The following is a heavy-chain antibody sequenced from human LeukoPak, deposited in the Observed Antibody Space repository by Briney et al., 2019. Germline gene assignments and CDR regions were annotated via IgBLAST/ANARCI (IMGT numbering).Heavy chain of an antibody. D-gene: IGHD3-22*01. Sequence: GGSLRLSCAASGFTFSSYGIHWVRQAPGKGLEWVAVISYDGSNKYYADSVKGRFTISRDNSKNTLYLQMNSLRAEDKAVYYCAKEIYSDSSAYVDYWGQGTLVTVSS. CDR1: GFTFSSYG. V-gene: IGHV3-30*18. CDR3: AKEIYSDSSAYVDY. CDR2: ISYDGSNK. J-gene: IGHJ4*02.